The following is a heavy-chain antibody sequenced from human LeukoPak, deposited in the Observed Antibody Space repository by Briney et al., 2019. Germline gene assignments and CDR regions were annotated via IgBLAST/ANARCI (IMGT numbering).Heavy chain of an antibody. J-gene: IGHJ4*02. D-gene: IGHD2/OR15-2a*01. CDR2: ITYSGNT. CDR1: GGSISISSYY. CDR3: ARHGHNRFYDY. V-gene: IGHV4-39*01. Sequence: PSETLSLTCTVSGGSISISSYYWGWVRQSPGEGLEWIGSITYSGNTYYNPSLKSRVTISVDTSNNQFSLQLYTVTAADTAVYFCARHGHNRFYDYWGQGTLVTVSS.